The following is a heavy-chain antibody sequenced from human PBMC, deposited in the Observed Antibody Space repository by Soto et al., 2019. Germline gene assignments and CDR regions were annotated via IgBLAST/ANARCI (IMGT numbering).Heavy chain of an antibody. CDR3: AKLRGDGDYYYGMDV. Sequence: EVQLLESGGGLVQPGGSLRLSCAASGFTFSSYAMSWVRQAPGKGLEWVSAISGSGGSTYYADSVKGRFTISRDNSKKTLYLQMNSLRAEDTAVYYCAKLRGDGDYYYGMDVWGQGTTVTVSS. J-gene: IGHJ6*02. CDR1: GFTFSSYA. V-gene: IGHV3-23*01. D-gene: IGHD3-10*01. CDR2: ISGSGGST.